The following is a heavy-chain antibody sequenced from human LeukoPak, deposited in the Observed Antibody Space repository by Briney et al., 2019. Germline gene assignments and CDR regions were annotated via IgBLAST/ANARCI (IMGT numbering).Heavy chain of an antibody. V-gene: IGHV1-18*01. Sequence: ASVKVSCKASGYTFTSFGISWVRQAPGQGLEWMGWISVYDGNTNYAQNFQDRISMTTDTSTSTAYMELRSLRSDDTAMYYCARVRTWLDPWGQGTLVTVSS. CDR1: GYTFTSFG. J-gene: IGHJ5*02. CDR3: ARVRTWLDP. CDR2: ISVYDGNT.